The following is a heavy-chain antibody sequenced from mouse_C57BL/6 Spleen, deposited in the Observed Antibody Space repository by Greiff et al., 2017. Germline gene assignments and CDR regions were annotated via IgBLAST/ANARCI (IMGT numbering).Heavy chain of an antibody. V-gene: IGHV5-17*01. CDR2: IRSGSSTI. J-gene: IGHJ2*01. Sequence: EVKLMESGGGLVKPGGSLKLSCAASGFTFSDYGMHWVRQAPEKGLEWVAYIRSGSSTIYYADTVKGRFTISRDNAKNTLFLQMTSLRSEDTAMYYCARQLGVAYFDYWGKGTTLTVSS. CDR1: GFTFSDYG. D-gene: IGHD4-1*02. CDR3: ARQLGVAYFDY.